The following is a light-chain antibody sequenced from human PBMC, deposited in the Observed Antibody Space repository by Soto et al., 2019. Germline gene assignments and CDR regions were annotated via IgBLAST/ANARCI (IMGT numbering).Light chain of an antibody. J-gene: IGLJ1*01. Sequence: QSVLTQPPSASGTPGQRVIVSCSGSSSNIGKNTVNWYQHLPGTAPKLLIYSNDQRPSGVPDRFSGSKSGTSASLAISGLQSEDEADYYCAAWDDSLNAFYVFGTGTKVTVL. CDR2: SND. V-gene: IGLV1-44*01. CDR1: SSNIGKNT. CDR3: AAWDDSLNAFYV.